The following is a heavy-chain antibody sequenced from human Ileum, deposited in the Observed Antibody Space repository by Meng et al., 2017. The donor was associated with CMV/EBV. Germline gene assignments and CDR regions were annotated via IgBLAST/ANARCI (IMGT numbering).Heavy chain of an antibody. J-gene: IGHJ4*02. CDR2: ISGSGSST. CDR1: GFTFSTYA. Sequence: CAASGFTFSTYAMRWVRQAPGKGLEWVSAISGSGSSTYYTDSVTGRFTISRDNSKNTFFLQMNSLRAEDTAVYYCAKDNGYGGSYFDFWGQGTLVTVSS. D-gene: IGHD1-26*01. CDR3: AKDNGYGGSYFDF. V-gene: IGHV3-23*01.